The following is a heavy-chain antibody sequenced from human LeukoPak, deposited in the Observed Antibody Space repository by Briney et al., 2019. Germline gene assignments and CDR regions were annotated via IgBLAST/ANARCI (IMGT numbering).Heavy chain of an antibody. CDR1: GGSISSGGYY. Sequence: PSQTLSLTCTVSGGSISSGGYYWSWIRQHLGKGLEWIGYIYYSGSTYYNPSLKSRVTISVDTSKNQFSLKLSSVTAADTAVYYCAREEPNWFDPWGQGTLVTVSS. CDR2: IYYSGST. V-gene: IGHV4-31*03. J-gene: IGHJ5*02. D-gene: IGHD1-14*01. CDR3: AREEPNWFDP.